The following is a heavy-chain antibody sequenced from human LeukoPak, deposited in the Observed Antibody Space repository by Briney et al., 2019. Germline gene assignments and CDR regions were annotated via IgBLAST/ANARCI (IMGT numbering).Heavy chain of an antibody. CDR2: ISYDGSNK. CDR1: GFTFSSYA. CDR3: ARSYGHSIDY. V-gene: IGHV3-30-3*01. J-gene: IGHJ4*02. Sequence: GGSLRLSCAASGFTFSSYAMHWVRQAPGKGLEWVAVISYDGSNKYYADSVKGRFTISRDNSKNTLYLQMNSLRAEDTAVYYCARSYGHSIDYWGQGTLVTVSS. D-gene: IGHD3-10*01.